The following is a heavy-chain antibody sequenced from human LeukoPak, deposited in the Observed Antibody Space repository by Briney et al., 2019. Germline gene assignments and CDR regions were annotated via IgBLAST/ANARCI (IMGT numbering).Heavy chain of an antibody. CDR1: GFTFSSYW. CDR2: ISGDESST. Sequence: GGSLRLSCAASGFTFSSYWMHWVRQAPRKGLVWVSRISGDESSTSYADSVKGRFTISRDNAKNSLYLQMNSLRAEDTAVYYCARSIVVVSDCDAFDIWGQGTMVTVSS. J-gene: IGHJ3*02. V-gene: IGHV3-74*01. CDR3: ARSIVVVSDCDAFDI. D-gene: IGHD2-2*01.